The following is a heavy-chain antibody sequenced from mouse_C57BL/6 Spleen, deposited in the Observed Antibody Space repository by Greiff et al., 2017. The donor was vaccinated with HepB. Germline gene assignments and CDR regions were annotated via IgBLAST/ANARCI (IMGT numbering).Heavy chain of an antibody. CDR3: AKSSYEAMDY. CDR1: GFTFSDYG. CDR2: ISSGSSTI. J-gene: IGHJ4*01. V-gene: IGHV5-17*01. D-gene: IGHD1-1*01. Sequence: DVKLVESGGGLVKPGGSLKLSCAASGFTFSDYGMHWVRQAPEKGLEWVAYISSGSSTIYYADTVKGRFTISRDNAKNTLFLQMTSLRSEDTAMYYCAKSSYEAMDYWGQGTSVTVSS.